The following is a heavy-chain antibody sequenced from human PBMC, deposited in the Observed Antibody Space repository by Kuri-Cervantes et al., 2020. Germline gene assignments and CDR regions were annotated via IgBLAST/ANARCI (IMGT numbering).Heavy chain of an antibody. J-gene: IGHJ4*02. Sequence: GESLKISCAASEFTFGTYAMTWVRQAPGKGLEWVASIKEDGSEKYYVDSVKGRFTISRDNAENSLYLQMSSLRAEDTAMYYCARVIPDTLSRCYDYWGQGTLVTVSS. V-gene: IGHV3-7*01. CDR2: IKEDGSEK. CDR1: EFTFGTYA. CDR3: ARVIPDTLSRCYDY. D-gene: IGHD2/OR15-2a*01.